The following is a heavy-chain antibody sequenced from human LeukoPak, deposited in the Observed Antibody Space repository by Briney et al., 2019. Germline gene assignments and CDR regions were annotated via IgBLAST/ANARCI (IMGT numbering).Heavy chain of an antibody. V-gene: IGHV3-23*01. CDR1: GFTFSSYA. CDR3: VKDIQLST. J-gene: IGHJ3*01. Sequence: PGGSLRLSCAASGFTFSSYAMSCVRQAPEKGLEWVSFFGSCGGSTYYADSVKGRFTISRDNSNHTLSLQMNSLRVEDTAIYYCVKDIQLSTWGLGTMVTVSS. D-gene: IGHD5-24*01. CDR2: FGSCGGST.